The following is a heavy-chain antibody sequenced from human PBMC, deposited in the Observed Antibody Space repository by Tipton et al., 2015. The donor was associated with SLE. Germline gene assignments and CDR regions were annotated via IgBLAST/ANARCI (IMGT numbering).Heavy chain of an antibody. CDR1: GGSFSGYY. Sequence: TLSLTCSVYGGSFSGYYWSWIRQPPGKGLEWIGSIYYSGSTYYNPSLRSRVTISLDTSTNQFSLNLSSVTAADTAVYYCARDHRGEDHYYFYMDVWGKGTTVTVSS. CDR2: IYYSGST. J-gene: IGHJ6*03. CDR3: ARDHRGEDHYYFYMDV. D-gene: IGHD3-10*01. V-gene: IGHV4-34*11.